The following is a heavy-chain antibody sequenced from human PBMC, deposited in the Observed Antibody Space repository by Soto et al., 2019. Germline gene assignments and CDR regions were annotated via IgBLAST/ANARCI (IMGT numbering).Heavy chain of an antibody. CDR3: ARDFRCSGGSCYLNYFDY. CDR1: GGSISSSSYY. Sequence: SETLSLTCTVSGGSISSSSYYWGWIRQPPGKGLEWIGSIYYSGSTYYNPSLKSRVTISVDTSKNQFSLKLSSVTAADTAVYYCARDFRCSGGSCYLNYFDYWGQGTLVTVSS. J-gene: IGHJ4*02. CDR2: IYYSGST. V-gene: IGHV4-39*07. D-gene: IGHD2-15*01.